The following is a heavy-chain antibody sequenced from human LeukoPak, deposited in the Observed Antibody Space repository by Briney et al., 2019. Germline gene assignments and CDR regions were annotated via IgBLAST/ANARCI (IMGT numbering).Heavy chain of an antibody. D-gene: IGHD5-24*01. J-gene: IGHJ4*02. Sequence: PSETLSLTCAVYGGSFSGYYWSWIRQPPGKGLEWIGEINHSGSTNYNPSLKSRVTISVDTSKNQFSLKLSSVTAADTAVYYCARATRRSPYGNNDYWGQGTLVTVSS. V-gene: IGHV4-34*01. CDR1: GGSFSGYY. CDR3: ARATRRSPYGNNDY. CDR2: INHSGST.